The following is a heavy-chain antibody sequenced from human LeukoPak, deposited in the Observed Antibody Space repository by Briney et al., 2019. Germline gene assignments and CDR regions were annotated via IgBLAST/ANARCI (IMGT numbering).Heavy chain of an antibody. V-gene: IGHV5-51*01. Sequence: GESLKISCKGSGYSFTSYWIGRVRQMPGKGLEWMGIIYPGDSDTRYSPSFQGQVTISADKSISTAYLQWSSLKASDTAMYYCARHRITGTTLSWFDPWGQGTLVTVSS. J-gene: IGHJ5*02. CDR1: GYSFTSYW. CDR3: ARHRITGTTLSWFDP. CDR2: IYPGDSDT. D-gene: IGHD1-20*01.